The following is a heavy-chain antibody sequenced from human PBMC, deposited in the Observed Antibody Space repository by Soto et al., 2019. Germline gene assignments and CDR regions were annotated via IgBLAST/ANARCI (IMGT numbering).Heavy chain of an antibody. J-gene: IGHJ4*02. CDR3: ARGRSPGVPATPFGY. D-gene: IGHD2-2*01. CDR1: GGSFSGYY. CDR2: INHSGST. V-gene: IGHV4-34*01. Sequence: QVQLQQWGAGLLKPSETLSLTCAVYGGSFSGYYWSWIRQPPGKGLEWIGEINHSGSTNYNPSLKIRVTISVDTSKNHFSLKLSSVTAADTAEYYCARGRSPGVPATPFGYWGQGTLVTVSS.